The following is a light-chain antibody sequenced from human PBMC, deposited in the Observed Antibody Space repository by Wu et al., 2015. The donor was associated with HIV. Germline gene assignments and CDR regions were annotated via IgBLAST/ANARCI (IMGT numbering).Light chain of an antibody. CDR3: QQYGSSPYT. V-gene: IGKV3-20*01. CDR2: GTS. J-gene: IGKJ2*01. CDR1: QSVSSSY. Sequence: EIALTQSPGTLSLSPGERAALSCRASQSVSSSYLAWYQQKPGQAPRLLIYGTSSRATGIPDRFSGNASGTDFTLTISRLEPEDFAVYYCQQYGSSPYTFGQGTKLEIK.